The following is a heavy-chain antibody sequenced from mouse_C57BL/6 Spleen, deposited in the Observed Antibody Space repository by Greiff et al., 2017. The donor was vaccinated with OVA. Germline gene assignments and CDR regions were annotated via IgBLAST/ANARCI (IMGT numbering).Heavy chain of an antibody. Sequence: EVKLVESGGGLVQPGGSLSLSCAASGFTFTDYYMSWVRQPPGKALEWLGFIRNKANGYTTESSASVKGRFTISRDNSQSILYLQMHALRAEDSATYYCASPHYYGSSYGYFDVWGTGTTVTVSS. CDR1: GFTFTDYY. CDR2: IRNKANGYTT. J-gene: IGHJ1*03. V-gene: IGHV7-3*01. CDR3: ASPHYYGSSYGYFDV. D-gene: IGHD1-1*01.